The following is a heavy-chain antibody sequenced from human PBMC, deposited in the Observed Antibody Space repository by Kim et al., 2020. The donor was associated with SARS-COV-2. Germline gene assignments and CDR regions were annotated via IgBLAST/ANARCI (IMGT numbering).Heavy chain of an antibody. Sequence: ASVKVSCKVSGYTLTELSMHWVRQAPGKGLEWMGGFDPEDGETIYAQKFQGRVTMTEDTSTDTAYMELSSLRSEDTAVYYCATDVLLWFRELFRLGYWGQGTLVTVSS. J-gene: IGHJ4*02. V-gene: IGHV1-24*01. CDR1: GYTLTELS. CDR2: FDPEDGET. D-gene: IGHD3-10*01. CDR3: ATDVLLWFRELFRLGY.